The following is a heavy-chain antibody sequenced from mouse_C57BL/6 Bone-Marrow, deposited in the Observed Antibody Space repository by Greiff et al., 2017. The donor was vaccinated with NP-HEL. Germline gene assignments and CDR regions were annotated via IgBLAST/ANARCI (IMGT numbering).Heavy chain of an antibody. J-gene: IGHJ4*01. V-gene: IGHV1-81*01. CDR1: GYTFTSYG. CDR3: ARRGTYYYAMDY. Sequence: QVQLQQSGAELARPGASVKLSCKASGYTFTSYGISWVKQRTGQGLEWIGVIYPRSGNTYYNEKFKGKATLTADKSSSTAYMELRSLTSEDSAVYFCARRGTYYYAMDYWGQGTSVTVSS. CDR2: IYPRSGNT. D-gene: IGHD3-3*01.